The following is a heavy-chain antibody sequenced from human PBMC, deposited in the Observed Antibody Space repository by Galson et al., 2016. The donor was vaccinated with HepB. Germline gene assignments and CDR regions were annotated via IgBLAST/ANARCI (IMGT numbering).Heavy chain of an antibody. J-gene: IGHJ6*02. V-gene: IGHV4-4*02. CDR1: GGSISTSNW. CDR3: ARLRGLVPAAMLGMDV. CDR2: TFQSVTT. Sequence: ETLSLTCAVSGGSISTSNWWTWVRQAPGKGLEWIGETFQSVTTNYNPSPESRVTISVDKSKNQFSLNLTSVTAADTAVYYCARLRGLVPAAMLGMDVWGRGTTVTVSS. D-gene: IGHD2-2*01.